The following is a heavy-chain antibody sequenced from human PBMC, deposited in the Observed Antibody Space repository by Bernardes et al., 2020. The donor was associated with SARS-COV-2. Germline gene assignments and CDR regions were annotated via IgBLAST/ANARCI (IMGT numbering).Heavy chain of an antibody. CDR1: GYTFTSYY. CDR2: INPSGGST. Sequence: ASVKVSCKASGYTFTSYYMHWVRQAPGQGLEWMGIINPSGGSTSYAQKFQGRVTMTRDTSTSTVYMELSSLRSEDTAVYYCAREKRPAGGRWRYSYGYPFDYWGQGTLVTVSS. J-gene: IGHJ4*02. D-gene: IGHD5-18*01. CDR3: AREKRPAGGRWRYSYGYPFDY. V-gene: IGHV1-46*01.